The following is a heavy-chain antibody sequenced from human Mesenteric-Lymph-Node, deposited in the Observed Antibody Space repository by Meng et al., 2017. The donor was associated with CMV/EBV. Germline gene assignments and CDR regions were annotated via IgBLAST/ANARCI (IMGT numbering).Heavy chain of an antibody. V-gene: IGHV3-23*01. CDR2: ISGSGGST. CDR1: GGSISGYY. D-gene: IGHD3-10*01. J-gene: IGHJ6*02. CDR3: AKVGGSGVRGYYYGMDV. Sequence: ETLSLTCTVPGGSISGYYWNWIRQSPGKGLVWVSAISGSGGSTYYADSVKGRFTISRDNSKNTLYLQMNSLRAEDTAVYYCAKVGGSGVRGYYYGMDVWGQGTTVTVSS.